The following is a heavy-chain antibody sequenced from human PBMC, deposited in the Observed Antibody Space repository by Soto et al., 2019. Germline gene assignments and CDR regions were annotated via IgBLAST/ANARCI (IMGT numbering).Heavy chain of an antibody. D-gene: IGHD2-2*01. V-gene: IGHV4-4*07. CDR2: IYSSGSA. CDR3: ARDHSYCSGTTCHESYGMDV. J-gene: IGHJ6*02. CDR1: GGSISSYY. Sequence: PSETLSLTCIISGGSISSYYWSWIRQPAGKGLEWIGRIYSSGSANYSPSLKSRVTMSVDTSKNQFSLKLSSVTAADTALYYCARDHSYCSGTTCHESYGMDVWGQGTTVNVSS.